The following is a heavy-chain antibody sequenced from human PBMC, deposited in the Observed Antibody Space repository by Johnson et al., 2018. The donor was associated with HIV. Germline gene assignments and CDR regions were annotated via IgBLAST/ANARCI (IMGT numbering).Heavy chain of an antibody. CDR3: AKVAGDSSGYYSYEAFDI. CDR1: GFTFSSYA. Sequence: VQLMESGGGVVQPGRSLRLSCAASGFTFSSYAMHWVRQAPGKGLEWVAVISYDGSNKYYADSVKGRFTISRDTSKNTLYLRMNSLGAEETAVYSCAKVAGDSSGYYSYEAFDIWGQGTMVTVAS. V-gene: IGHV3-30*04. J-gene: IGHJ3*02. D-gene: IGHD3-22*01. CDR2: ISYDGSNK.